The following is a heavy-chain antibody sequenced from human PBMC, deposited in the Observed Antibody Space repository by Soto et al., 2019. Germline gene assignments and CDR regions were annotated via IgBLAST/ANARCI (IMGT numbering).Heavy chain of an antibody. D-gene: IGHD3-3*01. CDR1: GYTFTSYD. CDR3: ARGGMKYYDFWSGGPPNSNWFDP. J-gene: IGHJ5*02. V-gene: IGHV1-8*01. Sequence: ASVKVSCKASGYTFTSYDINWVRQATGQGLEWMGWMNPNSGNTGYAQKFQGRVTMTRNTSISTAYMELSSLRSEDTAVYYCARGGMKYYDFWSGGPPNSNWFDPWGQGTLVTVSS. CDR2: MNPNSGNT.